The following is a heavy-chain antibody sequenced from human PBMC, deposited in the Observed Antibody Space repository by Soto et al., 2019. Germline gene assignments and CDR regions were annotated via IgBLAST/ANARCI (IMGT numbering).Heavy chain of an antibody. CDR1: GVSVSSNY. J-gene: IGHJ4*02. V-gene: IGHV3-53*01. CDR2: IYSGGST. Sequence: GGYLGLSCAASGVSVSSNYMSCVVQAPGKGLEWVSVIYSGGSTYYADSVKCRFTIARDNSKNTLYLQMNSLRAEDTAVYYCARARSYSCQGTLVSVSS. CDR3: ARARSY.